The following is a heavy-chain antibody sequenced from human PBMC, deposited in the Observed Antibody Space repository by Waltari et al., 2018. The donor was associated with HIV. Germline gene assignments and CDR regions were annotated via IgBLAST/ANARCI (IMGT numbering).Heavy chain of an antibody. J-gene: IGHJ5*01. D-gene: IGHD2-2*01. Sequence: QVQLVQSGDEVRKSGSSVKVSCKASGVTANTFTINWVRQAPGQGLEWVGRLEWMGLSLPILGAPAYSQKLKGRLTLSADTATNTAFLQLSSLRSDDTAVYYCATPAAKGTWFDSWGQGSQIIVSS. CDR3: ATPAAKGTWFDS. V-gene: IGHV1-69*08. CDR1: GVTANTFT. CDR2: SLPILGAP.